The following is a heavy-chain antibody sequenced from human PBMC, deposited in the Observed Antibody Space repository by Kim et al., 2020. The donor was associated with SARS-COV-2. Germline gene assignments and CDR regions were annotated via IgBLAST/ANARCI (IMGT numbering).Heavy chain of an antibody. CDR1: GGSISSYY. V-gene: IGHV4-59*08. CDR2: IYYSGST. D-gene: IGHD3-3*01. J-gene: IGHJ6*03. Sequence: SETLSLTCTVSGGSISSYYWSWIRQPPGKGLEWIGYIYYSGSTNYNPSLKSRVTISVDTSKNQFSLKLSSVTAADTAVYYCARRRYDFWSGYYPQSGSYYMDVWGKGTTVTVSS. CDR3: ARRRYDFWSGYYPQSGSYYMDV.